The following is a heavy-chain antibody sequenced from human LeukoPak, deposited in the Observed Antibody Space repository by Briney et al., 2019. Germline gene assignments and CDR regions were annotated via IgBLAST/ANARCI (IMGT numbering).Heavy chain of an antibody. CDR3: AWGHDDRSGSFDY. J-gene: IGHJ4*02. CDR1: GDSVSSGNYY. CDR2: MSPSGTT. D-gene: IGHD3-22*01. Sequence: SGTLSLTRTVSGDSVSSGNYYLTWIRQPPGKGLDWITYMSPSGTTKYNPSLKSRVTTSVDTSRTQFSLRLSSVTAADTAMYYCAWGHDDRSGSFDYWGQGTLVTVSS. V-gene: IGHV4-61*01.